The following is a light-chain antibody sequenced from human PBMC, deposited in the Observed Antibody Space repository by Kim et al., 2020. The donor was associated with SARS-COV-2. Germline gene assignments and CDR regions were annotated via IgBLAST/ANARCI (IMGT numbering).Light chain of an antibody. CDR1: SLRSYY. V-gene: IGLV3-19*01. CDR2: GKY. J-gene: IGLJ2*01. CDR3: NSRDSSGNHLV. Sequence: ALGQTVTITCQGDSLRSYYASWHQQKPGQAPVLVIYGKYRRPSGIPDRFSGSSSGNTASLTITGAKAEDEADYYCNSRDSSGNHLVFGGGTQLTVL.